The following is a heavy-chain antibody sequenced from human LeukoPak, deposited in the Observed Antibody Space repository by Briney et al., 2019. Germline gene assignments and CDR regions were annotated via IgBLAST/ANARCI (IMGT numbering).Heavy chain of an antibody. V-gene: IGHV1-2*02. CDR2: INPNSGGT. CDR3: AREEGDYGGNLGYY. J-gene: IGHJ4*02. Sequence: ASVKVSCKASGYTFTGYYMHWVRQAPGQGLEWMGWINPNSGGTNYAQKFQGRGTMTRDTSISTAYMELSRLRPDDTAVYYCAREEGDYGGNLGYYWGQGTLVTVSS. D-gene: IGHD4-23*01. CDR1: GYTFTGYY.